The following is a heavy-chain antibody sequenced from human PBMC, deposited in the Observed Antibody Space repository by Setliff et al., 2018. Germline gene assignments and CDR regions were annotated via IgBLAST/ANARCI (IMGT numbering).Heavy chain of an antibody. CDR3: ATDKMAVAGTWFDP. CDR1: GYTLTELS. D-gene: IGHD6-19*01. V-gene: IGHV1-24*01. J-gene: IGHJ5*02. CDR2: FDPEDGET. Sequence: GASVKVSCKVSGYTLTELSMHWVRQAPGKGLEWMGGFDPEDGETIYAQKFQGRVTMTEDTSTDTAYMGLSSLRSEDTAVYYCATDKMAVAGTWFDPWGQGTLVTVSS.